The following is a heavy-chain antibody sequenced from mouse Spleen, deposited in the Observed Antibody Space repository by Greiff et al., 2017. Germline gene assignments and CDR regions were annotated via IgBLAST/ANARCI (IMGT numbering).Heavy chain of an antibody. CDR3: ASYDFYAMDY. Sequence: EVNVVESGGGLVKPGGSLKLSCAASGFTFSDYGMHWVRQAPEKGLEWVAYISSGSSTIYYADTVKGRFTISRDNAKNTLFLQMTSLRSEDTAMYYCASYDFYAMDYWGQGTSVTVSS. V-gene: IGHV5-17*01. CDR1: GFTFSDYG. CDR2: ISSGSSTI. J-gene: IGHJ4*01.